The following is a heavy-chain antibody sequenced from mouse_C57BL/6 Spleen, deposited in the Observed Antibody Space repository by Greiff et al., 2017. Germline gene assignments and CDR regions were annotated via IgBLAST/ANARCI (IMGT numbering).Heavy chain of an antibody. CDR2: ISSGGDYI. CDR3: KGRELGRGFAN. J-gene: IGHJ3*01. CDR1: GFTFSSYA. D-gene: IGHD4-1*01. V-gene: IGHV5S21*01. Sequence: EVQLVESGEGLVKPGGSLKLSCAASGFTFSSYAMSWVRQTPEKRLEWVAYISSGGDYIYYADTVKGRFTISRDNARNTLYLQMSSLQSADTAMFYCKGRELGRGFANWGQENLDTLSA.